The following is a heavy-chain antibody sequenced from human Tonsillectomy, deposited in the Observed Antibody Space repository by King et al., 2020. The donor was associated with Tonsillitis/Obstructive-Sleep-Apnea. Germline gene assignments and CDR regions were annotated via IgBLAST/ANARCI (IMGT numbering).Heavy chain of an antibody. CDR1: GFTFSSYS. D-gene: IGHD3-3*01. CDR3: AREGTPTSSGVAGDVFDL. V-gene: IGHV3-21*01. Sequence: VQLVESGGGLVKPGGSLRLSCAASGFTFSSYSITWVRQAPGKGLEWLSSISSSSSHIFYADSLQGRFIVSRDNAKNSLYLQMNSLRAEDTAVYYCAREGTPTSSGVAGDVFDLGSQWTLVTVPS. CDR2: ISSSSSHI. J-gene: IGHJ3*01.